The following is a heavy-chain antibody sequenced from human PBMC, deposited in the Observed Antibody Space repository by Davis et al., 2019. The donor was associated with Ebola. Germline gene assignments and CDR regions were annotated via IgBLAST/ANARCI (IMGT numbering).Heavy chain of an antibody. J-gene: IGHJ6*02. CDR3: ARDGDEYDYGRMDV. CDR1: GGSISSGGYY. V-gene: IGHV4-31*03. D-gene: IGHD3-16*01. CDR2: IYYSGST. Sequence: PSETLSLTCTVSGGSISSGGYYWSWIRQHPGKGLEWIGYIYYSGSTYYNPSLKSRVTISVDTSKNQFSLKLSSVTAADTAVYYCARDGDEYDYGRMDVWGQGTTVTVSS.